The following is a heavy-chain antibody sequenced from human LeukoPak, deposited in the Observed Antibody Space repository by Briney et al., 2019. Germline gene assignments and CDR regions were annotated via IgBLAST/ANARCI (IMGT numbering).Heavy chain of an antibody. Sequence: GGSLRLSCAASGFTFSSYWISWVRQAPGKGLEWVANIKQDGSEKYYVDSVKGRFTISRDNAKNSLYLQMNSLRAEDTAVYYCARDRYTVAGTFDYWGQGTLVTVSS. CDR2: IKQDGSEK. CDR3: ARDRYTVAGTFDY. J-gene: IGHJ4*02. D-gene: IGHD6-19*01. V-gene: IGHV3-7*01. CDR1: GFTFSSYW.